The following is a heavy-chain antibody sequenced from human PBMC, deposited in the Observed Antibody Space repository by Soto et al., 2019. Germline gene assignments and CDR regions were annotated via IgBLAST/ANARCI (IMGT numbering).Heavy chain of an antibody. Sequence: QVQLQESGPGLVEPSETLSLTCTVSGASMSSYYWSWIRQPPGKGLEWIGYIYYSGGTNYNPSLQSRVTMSLDTSKHQLSLNLSSVTAADTAFYYCVGGRGGYSSSWYWGQGTLVTVSS. J-gene: IGHJ4*02. CDR2: IYYSGGT. D-gene: IGHD6-13*01. V-gene: IGHV4-59*01. CDR1: GASMSSYY. CDR3: VGGRGGYSSSWY.